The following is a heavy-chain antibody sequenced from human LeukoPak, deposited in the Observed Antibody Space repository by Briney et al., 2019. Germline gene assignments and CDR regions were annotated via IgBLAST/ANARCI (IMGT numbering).Heavy chain of an antibody. CDR3: ARAAPYYYDSSGYSAFDS. V-gene: IGHV3-48*02. Sequence: SGGSLRLSCAASGFTFRSYSMHWVRQAPGKGLEWVSYISSTSSTIYYADSVKGRFTISRDNAKNSLYLQMNSLRDEDTAVCYCARAAPYYYDSSGYSAFDSWGQGTMVTVSA. D-gene: IGHD3-22*01. CDR1: GFTFRSYS. CDR2: ISSTSSTI. J-gene: IGHJ3*02.